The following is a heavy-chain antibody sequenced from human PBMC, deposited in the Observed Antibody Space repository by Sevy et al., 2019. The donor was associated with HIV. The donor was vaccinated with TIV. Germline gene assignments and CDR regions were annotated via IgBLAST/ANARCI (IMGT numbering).Heavy chain of an antibody. CDR1: GFTFSSYG. Sequence: GSLRLSCAASGFTFSSYGMHWVRQAPGKGLEWVALIWFNGSNKYYADSVKGRFTISRDNSKNTLYLQMNSLRAEDTAVYYCAKQISYQGYFDYWGQGTLVTVSS. D-gene: IGHD3-16*02. CDR3: AKQISYQGYFDY. V-gene: IGHV3-33*06. J-gene: IGHJ4*02. CDR2: IWFNGSNK.